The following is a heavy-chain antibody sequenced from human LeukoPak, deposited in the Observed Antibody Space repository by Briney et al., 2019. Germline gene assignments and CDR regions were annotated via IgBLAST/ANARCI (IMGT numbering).Heavy chain of an antibody. CDR1: GFTFDDYA. J-gene: IGHJ4*02. CDR3: AKDKSFRTYYFDY. D-gene: IGHD1-7*01. V-gene: IGHV3-9*01. Sequence: GRSLRLSCAASGFTFDDYAMPWVRQAPGKGLEWVSGISWNSGSIGYADSVKGRFTISRDNAKNSLYLQMNSLRAEDTALYYCAKDKSFRTYYFDYWGQGTLVTVSS. CDR2: ISWNSGSI.